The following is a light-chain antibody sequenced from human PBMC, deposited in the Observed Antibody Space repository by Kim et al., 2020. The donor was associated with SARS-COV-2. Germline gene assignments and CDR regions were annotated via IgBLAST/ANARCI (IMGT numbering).Light chain of an antibody. CDR1: QSIKNNY. Sequence: IMLTQSPDTLSLSPGERATLSCRASQSIKNNYLAWYQHKPGQAPRLLLYNAAIRVTGVPDRFSGGGSGTDFTLTISRLEPEDFAVYYCQQYGSTPPSTFGQGTKLEI. V-gene: IGKV3-20*01. J-gene: IGKJ2*01. CDR2: NAA. CDR3: QQYGSTPPST.